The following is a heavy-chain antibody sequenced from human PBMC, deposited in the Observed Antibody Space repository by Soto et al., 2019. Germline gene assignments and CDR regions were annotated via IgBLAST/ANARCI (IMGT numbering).Heavy chain of an antibody. J-gene: IGHJ5*02. D-gene: IGHD6-13*01. V-gene: IGHV6-1*01. CDR3: ARDRGYSSSWTRRNNWFDP. CDR1: GDSVSSNSAA. CDR2: TYYRSKWYN. Sequence: PSQTLSLTCAISGDSVSSNSAAWNWIRQSPSRCLEWLGRTYYRSKWYNDYAVSVKSRITINPDTSKNQFSLQLNSVTPEDTAVYYCARDRGYSSSWTRRNNWFDPWGQGTLVTVSS.